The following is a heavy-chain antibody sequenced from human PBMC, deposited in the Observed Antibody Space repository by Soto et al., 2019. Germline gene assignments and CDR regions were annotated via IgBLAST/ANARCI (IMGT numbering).Heavy chain of an antibody. CDR3: ASGYDYFDY. D-gene: IGHD5-12*01. CDR2: IYYSGST. CDR1: GGSISSYY. V-gene: IGHV4-59*01. Sequence: SETLSLTCTVSGGSISSYYCSWLRQPPGKGLEWIGYIYYSGSTNYNPSLKSRATISVDTSKNQFSLKLSSVTPADTAVYYCASGYDYFDYWGQGTLVTVSS. J-gene: IGHJ4*02.